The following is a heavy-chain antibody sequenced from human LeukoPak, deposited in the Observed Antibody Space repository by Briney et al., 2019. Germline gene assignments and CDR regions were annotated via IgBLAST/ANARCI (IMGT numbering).Heavy chain of an antibody. J-gene: IGHJ4*02. CDR2: ISSSSSTI. CDR1: GFTFSSYS. D-gene: IGHD4-17*01. Sequence: GRPLRLSCAASGFTFSSYSMNWVRQAPGKGLEWVSYISSSSSTIYYADSVKGRFTISRDNAKNSLYLQMNSLRAEDTAVYYCARDLGPGDYVNPVDYWGQGTLVTVSS. V-gene: IGHV3-48*01. CDR3: ARDLGPGDYVNPVDY.